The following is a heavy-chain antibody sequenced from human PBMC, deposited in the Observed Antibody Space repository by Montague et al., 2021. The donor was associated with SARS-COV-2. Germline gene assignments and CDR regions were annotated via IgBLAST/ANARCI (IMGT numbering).Heavy chain of an antibody. J-gene: IGHJ6*03. Sequence: SETLSLTCTVSGASISSYYWSWIRQPPGKGLEWIGYIYYSGSTNYNPSLKSRVTISVDTSKNQFSLKLSSVTAADTAVYYCARDSRTDFDWLFPDSGSYYYYMDVWGEETTVTVSS. D-gene: IGHD3-9*01. CDR3: ARDSRTDFDWLFPDSGSYYYYMDV. CDR2: IYYSGST. CDR1: GASISSYY. V-gene: IGHV4-59*01.